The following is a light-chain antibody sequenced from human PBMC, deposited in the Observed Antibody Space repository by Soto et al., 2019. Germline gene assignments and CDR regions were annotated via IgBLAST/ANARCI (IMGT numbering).Light chain of an antibody. CDR1: QSVSSY. CDR3: QQLSNWPLT. V-gene: IGKV3-11*01. Sequence: EIVLTQSPATLSLSPGKRATLSCRASQSVSSYLVWYQQKPGQAPRLLIYDASNRATGIPARFSGSGSGTDFTLTISTLEAGDCAVYYCQQLSNWPLTFGGGTKVEI. CDR2: DAS. J-gene: IGKJ4*01.